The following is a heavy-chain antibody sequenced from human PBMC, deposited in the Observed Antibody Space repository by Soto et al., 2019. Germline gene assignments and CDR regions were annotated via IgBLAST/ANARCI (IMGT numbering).Heavy chain of an antibody. CDR2: IWYDGSNK. CDR3: AREATMIVVEDAFDI. Sequence: AGGSLRLSCAASGFTFSSYGMHWVRQAPGKGLEWVAVIWYDGSNKYYADSVKGRFTISRDNSKNTLYLQMNSLRAEDTAVYYCAREATMIVVEDAFDIWGQGTMVTVSS. CDR1: GFTFSSYG. D-gene: IGHD3-22*01. V-gene: IGHV3-33*01. J-gene: IGHJ3*02.